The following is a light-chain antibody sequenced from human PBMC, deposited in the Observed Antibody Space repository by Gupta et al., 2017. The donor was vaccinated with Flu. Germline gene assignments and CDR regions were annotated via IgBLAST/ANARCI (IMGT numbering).Light chain of an antibody. Sequence: DIVMTQSPDSLAVSLGERATLNCKSSQSVLYSSNNKNYLAWYQQKPGQPPKLLIYWASTRESGVPDRFSGSGSGTDFTLTISSLQAEDVAVYYCQQYYSTSEVTFGGGTKVEIK. CDR2: WAS. J-gene: IGKJ4*01. CDR1: QSVLYSSNNKNY. V-gene: IGKV4-1*01. CDR3: QQYYSTSEVT.